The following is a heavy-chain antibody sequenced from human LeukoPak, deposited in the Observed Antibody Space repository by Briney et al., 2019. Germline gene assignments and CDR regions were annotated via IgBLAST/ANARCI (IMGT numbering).Heavy chain of an antibody. CDR3: TKGDDYGATTRLPKFNWFDP. Sequence: GGSLRLSCAASGFSFGSCAMHWVRQAPGKGLEWVAYIRYDGTITNYADYVKGRFTISRDNSKDTLYLQMNSLRAEDTAMYFCTKGDDYGATTRLPKFNWFDPWGQGSLVTVPS. CDR1: GFSFGSCA. CDR2: IRYDGTIT. D-gene: IGHD4-17*01. J-gene: IGHJ5*02. V-gene: IGHV3-30*02.